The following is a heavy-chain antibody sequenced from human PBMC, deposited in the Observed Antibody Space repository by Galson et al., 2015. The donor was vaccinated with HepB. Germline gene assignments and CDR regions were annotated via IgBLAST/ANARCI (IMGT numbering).Heavy chain of an antibody. Sequence: SVKVSCKASGYTFTSYAMHWVRQAPGQRLEWMGWINAGNGNTKYSQKFQGRVTITRDTSASTAYMELSSLRSEDTAVYYCARGSKKGVVVAATLFWFDHWGQGTLVTVSS. CDR3: ARGSKKGVVVAATLFWFDH. D-gene: IGHD2-15*01. V-gene: IGHV1-3*01. CDR2: INAGNGNT. CDR1: GYTFTSYA. J-gene: IGHJ5*02.